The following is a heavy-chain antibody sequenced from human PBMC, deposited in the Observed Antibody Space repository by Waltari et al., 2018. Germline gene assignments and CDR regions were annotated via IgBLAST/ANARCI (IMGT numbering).Heavy chain of an antibody. CDR2: VLSTGKT. J-gene: IGHJ4*02. CDR3: ARDRGRGLYLDV. Sequence: QLQESGPGLVKPSGPLSLSCAVSGDSVTSANWWSGVRQSPQRGLEWRGQVLSTGKTNYSPSFASRVTMSLDASNNQFSLKVTSATAADTAVYYCARDRGRGLYLDVWGPGTLVTVSP. V-gene: IGHV4-4*02. D-gene: IGHD2-15*01. CDR1: GDSVTSANW.